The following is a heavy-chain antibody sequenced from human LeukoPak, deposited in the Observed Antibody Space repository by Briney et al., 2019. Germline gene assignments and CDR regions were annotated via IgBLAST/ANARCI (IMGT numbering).Heavy chain of an antibody. CDR3: ARGVKLERRLESWFDP. Sequence: GASVKVSCKASGYTFTSYYMHWVRQAPGQGLEWMGIINPSGGSTSYAQKFQGRVTMTRDTSTSTVYMELSSLRSDDTAVYYCARGVKLERRLESWFDPWGQGTLVTVSS. CDR2: INPSGGST. J-gene: IGHJ5*02. D-gene: IGHD1-1*01. V-gene: IGHV1-46*01. CDR1: GYTFTSYY.